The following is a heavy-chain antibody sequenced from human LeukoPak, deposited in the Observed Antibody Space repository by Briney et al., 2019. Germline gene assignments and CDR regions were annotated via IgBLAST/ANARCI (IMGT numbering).Heavy chain of an antibody. V-gene: IGHV1-58*01. J-gene: IGHJ6*02. Sequence: SVKVSCKASGFTFTSSAVQWVRQARGQRLEWIGWIVVGSGNTNYAQKFQERVTITRDMSTSTAYMELSSLRSEDTAVYYCAAWKPAAPIYYYYYGVDVWGQGTTVTVSS. CDR1: GFTFTSSA. D-gene: IGHD2-2*01. CDR3: AAWKPAAPIYYYYYGVDV. CDR2: IVVGSGNT.